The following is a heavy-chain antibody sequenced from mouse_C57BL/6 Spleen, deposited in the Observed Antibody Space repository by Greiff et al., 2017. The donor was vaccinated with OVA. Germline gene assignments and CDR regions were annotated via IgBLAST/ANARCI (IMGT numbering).Heavy chain of an antibody. V-gene: IGHV1-50*01. CDR2: IDPSDSYT. CDR1: GYTFTSYW. D-gene: IGHD2-3*01. CDR3: ARKPIYDGYLYYFDY. Sequence: VQLQQSGAELVKPGASVKLSCKASGYTFTSYWMQWVKQRPGQGLEWIGEIDPSDSYTNYNQKFKGKATLTVDTSSSTAYMQLSSLTSEDSAVYYCARKPIYDGYLYYFDYWGQGTTLTVSS. J-gene: IGHJ2*01.